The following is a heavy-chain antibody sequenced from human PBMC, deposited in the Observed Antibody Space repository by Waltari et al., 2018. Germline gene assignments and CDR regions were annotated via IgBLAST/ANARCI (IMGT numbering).Heavy chain of an antibody. D-gene: IGHD2-15*01. Sequence: QVQLHQWGAGLLKPSETLSLTCAVNGGSFNGYYWNWIRQLPGGGLEWIGETSHSGDSNHNPSLKSRVTIAADASKNLFSLKLTSVTAADTAMYYCARDGGNVVPLWGLGTAVTVSS. V-gene: IGHV4-34*01. CDR2: TSHSGDS. J-gene: IGHJ6*02. CDR1: GGSFNGYY. CDR3: ARDGGNVVPL.